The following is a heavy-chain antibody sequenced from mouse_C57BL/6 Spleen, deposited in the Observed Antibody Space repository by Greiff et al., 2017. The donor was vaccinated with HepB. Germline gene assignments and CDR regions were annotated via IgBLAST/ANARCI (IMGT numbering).Heavy chain of an antibody. Sequence: EVQVVESEGGLVQPGSSMKLSCTASGFTFSDYYMAWVRQVPEKGLEWVANINYDGSSTYYLDALKSRFIISRDNAKNILYLQMSSLKSEDTATYYCARDSGYYGNYELYFDVWGTGTTVTVSS. J-gene: IGHJ1*03. CDR3: ARDSGYYGNYELYFDV. CDR1: GFTFSDYY. CDR2: INYDGSST. V-gene: IGHV5-16*01. D-gene: IGHD2-1*01.